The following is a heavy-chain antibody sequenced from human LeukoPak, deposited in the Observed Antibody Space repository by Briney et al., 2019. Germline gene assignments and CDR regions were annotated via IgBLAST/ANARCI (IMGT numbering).Heavy chain of an antibody. D-gene: IGHD1-26*01. CDR3: ARVGSLWELRLSLGY. V-gene: IGHV1-2*02. Sequence: GASVKVSCKASGYTFSTYYVHWVRQAPGQGLEWMGWINPNSGGTNYAQKFQGRVTMTRDTSISTAYMELSRLRSDDTAVYYCARVGSLWELRLSLGYWGQGTLVIVSS. CDR2: INPNSGGT. CDR1: GYTFSTYY. J-gene: IGHJ4*02.